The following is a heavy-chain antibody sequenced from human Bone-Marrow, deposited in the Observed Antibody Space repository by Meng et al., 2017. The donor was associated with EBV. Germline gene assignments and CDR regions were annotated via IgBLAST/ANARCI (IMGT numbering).Heavy chain of an antibody. CDR3: VRHTHNGYDDY. V-gene: IGHV4-39*01. J-gene: IGHJ4*02. CDR1: GGSMCKRGSD. CDR2: RTYIGVR. D-gene: IGHD3-16*01. Sequence: QLQVQGSGPGLVKPADTLYLTCIVCGGSMCKRGSDWAWLRQPPGKGREYIGSRTYIGVRAHTPSLNSRATVSVDASRLQFSLTLRSVTATDTAVYFCVRHTHNGYDDYWGQGTLVTASS.